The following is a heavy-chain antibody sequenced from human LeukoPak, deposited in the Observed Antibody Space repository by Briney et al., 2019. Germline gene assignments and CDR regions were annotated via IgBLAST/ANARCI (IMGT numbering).Heavy chain of an antibody. J-gene: IGHJ4*02. CDR1: GYTLTELS. D-gene: IGHD6-13*01. CDR3: ATDGGIAAALFDY. CDR2: FDPEDGET. V-gene: IGHV1-24*01. Sequence: ASVKVSCKVSGYTLTELSMHWVRQAPGKGLEWMGSFDPEDGETIYAQKFQGRVTMTEDTSTDTAYMELSSLRSEDTAVYYCATDGGIAAALFDYWGQGTLVTVSS.